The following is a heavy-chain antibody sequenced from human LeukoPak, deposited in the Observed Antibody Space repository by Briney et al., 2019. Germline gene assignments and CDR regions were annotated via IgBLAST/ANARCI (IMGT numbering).Heavy chain of an antibody. J-gene: IGHJ4*02. D-gene: IGHD3-10*01. CDR2: ISGSGGST. Sequence: GGSLRLSCAASGFTFSSYAMSWVRQAPGKGLEWVSAISGSGGSTYYADSVKGRFTISRDNSKNTLYLQMNSLRAEDTAVYYCATVNRYYYGSGSYPYWGQGTLVTVSS. CDR1: GFTFSSYA. V-gene: IGHV3-23*01. CDR3: ATVNRYYYGSGSYPY.